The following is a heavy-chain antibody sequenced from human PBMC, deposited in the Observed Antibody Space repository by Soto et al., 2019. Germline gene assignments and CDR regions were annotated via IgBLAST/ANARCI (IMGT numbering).Heavy chain of an antibody. CDR2: INAGNGNT. D-gene: IGHD2-21*02. V-gene: IGHV1-3*05. CDR3: ARGGHIAVVTASFDN. CDR1: GYTFTSYA. J-gene: IGHJ4*02. Sequence: QVQLVQSGAEKKKPGASVKVSCKASGYTFTSYAIDWVRQAPGQRLEWMGWINAGNGNTKYSQKFLGRVTVTRDTSTTTVLMELSSLRSDDTAVYYCARGGHIAVVTASFDNWGQGTLVTVSS.